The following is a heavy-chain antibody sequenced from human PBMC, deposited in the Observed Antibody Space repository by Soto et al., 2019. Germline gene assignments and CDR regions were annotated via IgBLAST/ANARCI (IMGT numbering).Heavy chain of an antibody. V-gene: IGHV1-3*01. Sequence: ASVKVSCKASGYTFTSYAMHWVRQAPGQRLEWMGWISGYNGNTKYAEKFQGRVTMTTDTSTSTAHMELRSLRSDDTAVYYCAREGQAPYYYYGMDVWGQGTAVTVS. CDR2: ISGYNGNT. CDR1: GYTFTSYA. CDR3: AREGQAPYYYYGMDV. J-gene: IGHJ6*02.